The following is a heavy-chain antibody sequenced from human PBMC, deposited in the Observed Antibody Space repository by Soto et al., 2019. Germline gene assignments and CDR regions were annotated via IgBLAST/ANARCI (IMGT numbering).Heavy chain of an antibody. CDR2: ISYDGSDK. CDR3: AKSPNFYSSSPYCYKFYFDF. CDR1: GFTFNTYG. Sequence: QEQLVESGGGVVQPGRSLRLSCAASGFTFNTYGMHWLRQAPGKGLEWVAVISYDGSDKYYADSVKGRFIISRDNSKNTLYLQMNSLRAEDTAIYYCAKSPNFYSSSPYCYKFYFDFWGQGALVTVTS. V-gene: IGHV3-30*18. D-gene: IGHD2-2*02. J-gene: IGHJ4*02.